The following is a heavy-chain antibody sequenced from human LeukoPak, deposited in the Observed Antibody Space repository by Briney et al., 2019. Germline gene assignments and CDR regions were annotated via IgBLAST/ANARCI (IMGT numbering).Heavy chain of an antibody. Sequence: HPGGSLRFSCAASGFTFSSYWMHWVRQAPGKGLVWVSRINTDGSSTSHADSVKGRFTISRDNAKNTLYLQMNSLRAEDTAVYYCARGSYYYYYYYMDVWGKGTTVTVSS. CDR2: INTDGSST. V-gene: IGHV3-74*01. CDR3: ARGSYYYYYYYMDV. CDR1: GFTFSSYW. J-gene: IGHJ6*03.